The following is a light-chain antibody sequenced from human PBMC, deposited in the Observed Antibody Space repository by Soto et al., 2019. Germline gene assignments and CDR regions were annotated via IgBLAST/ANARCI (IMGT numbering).Light chain of an antibody. CDR1: QSVNRY. V-gene: IGKV3-20*01. CDR3: QQYGSSWT. CDR2: AAS. Sequence: EIVFTQSPATLSLSPGERATLSCWASQSVNRYLVWYQQKPGQSPRLLIYAASRRAAGVPDRFSGSGSGTDFTLTISKLEPEDCAVYYCQQYGSSWTFGQGTKVDIK. J-gene: IGKJ1*01.